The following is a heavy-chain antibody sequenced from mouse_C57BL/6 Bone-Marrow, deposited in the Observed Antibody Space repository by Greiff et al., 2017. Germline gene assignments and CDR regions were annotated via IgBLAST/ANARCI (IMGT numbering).Heavy chain of an antibody. J-gene: IGHJ4*01. CDR3: ARGTAQATRAMDY. CDR1: GYAFSSSW. D-gene: IGHD3-2*02. Sequence: VQLQQSGPELVKPGASVKISCKASGYAFSSSWMNWVQPRPGKGLEWIGRIYPGDGAPNYNGKFKGQATLTADKSSSTASMQRSSLTSEDSAVYFCARGTAQATRAMDYWGQGTSVTVSS. CDR2: IYPGDGAP. V-gene: IGHV1-82*01.